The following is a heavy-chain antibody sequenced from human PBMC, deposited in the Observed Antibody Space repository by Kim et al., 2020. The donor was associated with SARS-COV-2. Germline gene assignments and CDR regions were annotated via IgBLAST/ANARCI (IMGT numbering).Heavy chain of an antibody. J-gene: IGHJ4*02. V-gene: IGHV4-34*01. CDR1: GGSFSGYY. Sequence: SETLSLTCAVYGGSFSGYYWSWIRQPPGKGLEWIGEINHSGSTNYNPSLKSRVTISVDTSKNQFSLKLSSVTAADTAVYYCARGPIPRRFYYFDYWGQGTLVTVSS. CDR3: ARGPIPRRFYYFDY. CDR2: INHSGST. D-gene: IGHD3-3*01.